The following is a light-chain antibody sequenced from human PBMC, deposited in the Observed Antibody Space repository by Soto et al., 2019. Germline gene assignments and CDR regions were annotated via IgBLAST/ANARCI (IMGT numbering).Light chain of an antibody. CDR1: SSDVGSYNL. Sequence: QSVLTQPASVSGSPGQSITISCTGTSSDVGSYNLVSWYQQHPGKAPKLMIYEGSKRPSGVSNRFSGSKSGNTASLTISGLQAEDEADYYCCSYAGSSTSLHVVFGGGTKLTVL. CDR2: EGS. CDR3: CSYAGSSTSLHVV. V-gene: IGLV2-23*01. J-gene: IGLJ2*01.